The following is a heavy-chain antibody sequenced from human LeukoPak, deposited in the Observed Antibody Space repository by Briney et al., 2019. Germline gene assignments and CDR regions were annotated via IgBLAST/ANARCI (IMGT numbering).Heavy chain of an antibody. CDR2: IYPGDSDT. CDR1: GYSFTSYW. J-gene: IGHJ4*02. CDR3: ATVDTAMVNYFDY. V-gene: IGHV5-51*01. D-gene: IGHD5-18*01. Sequence: GKSLKISCKGSGYSFTSYWIGWVRQMPGKGLEWMGIIYPGDSDTRYSPSFQGQVTISADKSISTAYLQWSSLKASDTAMYYCATVDTAMVNYFDYWGQGTLVTVSS.